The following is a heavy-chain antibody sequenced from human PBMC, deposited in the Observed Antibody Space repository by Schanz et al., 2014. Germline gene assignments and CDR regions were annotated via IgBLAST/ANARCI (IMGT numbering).Heavy chain of an antibody. CDR1: GGTFSSYT. CDR3: ARGSPTNMIRGDLDY. V-gene: IGHV1-69*08. Sequence: QVQLVQSEAEVKKPGSSVKVSCKASGGTFSSYTISWVRQAPGQGLEWMGIINPIGGSTTYAQKFRGAVTLTTDASTNPAYLELTVLRSENTADYYCARGSPTNMIRGDLDYWGQGTLVTVSS. J-gene: IGHJ4*02. CDR2: INPIGGST. D-gene: IGHD3-10*01.